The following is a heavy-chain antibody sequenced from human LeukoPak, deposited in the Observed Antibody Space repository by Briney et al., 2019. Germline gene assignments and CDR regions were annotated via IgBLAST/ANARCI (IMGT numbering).Heavy chain of an antibody. CDR3: ARAELGIRHFDY. Sequence: SETLSLTCTVSGGSISSYYWSWIRQPPGKGLEWIGYIYYSGSTNYNPSLKSRVTISVDTSKNQFSLKLSSVTAADTAVYYCARAELGIRHFDYWGQGTLVTVSS. D-gene: IGHD7-27*01. V-gene: IGHV4-59*12. CDR1: GGSISSYY. J-gene: IGHJ4*02. CDR2: IYYSGST.